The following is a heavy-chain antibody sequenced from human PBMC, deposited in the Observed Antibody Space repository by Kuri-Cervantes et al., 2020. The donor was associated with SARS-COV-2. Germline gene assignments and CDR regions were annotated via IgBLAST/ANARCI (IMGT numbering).Heavy chain of an antibody. D-gene: IGHD3-10*01. J-gene: IGHJ3*02. CDR2: ISGSGGST. CDR3: AKEGYFGSGSSDAADAFDT. V-gene: IGHV3-23*01. CDR1: GFTFSSYA. Sequence: GESLKISCAASGFTFSSYAMSWVRQAPGKGLEWVSAISGSGGSTYYADSVKGRFTISRDNSKSTLYLQMNSLRAEDTAVYYCAKEGYFGSGSSDAADAFDTWGQGTMVTVSS.